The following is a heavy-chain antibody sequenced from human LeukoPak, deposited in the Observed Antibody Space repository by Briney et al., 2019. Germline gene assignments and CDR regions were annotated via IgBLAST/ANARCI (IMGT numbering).Heavy chain of an antibody. CDR2: IIPILGIA. D-gene: IGHD2-15*01. CDR3: ATEKIRSGRDAFDI. V-gene: IGHV1-69*04. J-gene: IGHJ3*02. CDR1: GGTFSSYA. Sequence: GASVKVYCKASGGTFSSYAISWVRQAPGQGLEWMGRIIPILGIANYAQKFQGRVTMTEDTSTDTAYMELSSLRSEDTAVYYCATEKIRSGRDAFDIWGQGTMVTVSS.